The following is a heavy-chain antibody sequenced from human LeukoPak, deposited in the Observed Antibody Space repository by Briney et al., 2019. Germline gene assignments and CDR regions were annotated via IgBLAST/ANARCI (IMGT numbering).Heavy chain of an antibody. CDR1: GFSFSTYN. J-gene: IGHJ4*02. V-gene: IGHV3-72*01. Sequence: PGGSLRLSCVASGFSFSTYNMLWVRQTPGKGLEWVGRVRIKANSYTTEYAASVRGRFTVSRDDSKNSLFLQMNSLKSEDTAVYYCAAGARGSGPFDYWGQGTPVTVSS. CDR2: VRIKANSYTT. CDR3: AAGARGSGPFDY. D-gene: IGHD6-25*01.